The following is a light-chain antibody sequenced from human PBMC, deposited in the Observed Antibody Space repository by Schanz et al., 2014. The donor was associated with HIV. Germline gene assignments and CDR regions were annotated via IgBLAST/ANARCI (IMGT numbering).Light chain of an antibody. Sequence: QSVLTQPPSVSGAPGQRVTISCTGSSSNIGSVYDVHWYQQLPGTAPKHLIFANSDRPSGVPDRFSGSKSGTSASLAISGLRFEDEADYYCAAWDDSLRGRVFGGGTKLTVL. V-gene: IGLV1-40*01. CDR3: AAWDDSLRGRV. CDR2: ANS. CDR1: SSNIGSVYD. J-gene: IGLJ3*02.